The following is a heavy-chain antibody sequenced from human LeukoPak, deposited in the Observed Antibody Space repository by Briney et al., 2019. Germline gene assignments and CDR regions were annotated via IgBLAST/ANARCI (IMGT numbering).Heavy chain of an antibody. CDR2: ISGNDEK. Sequence: SGPTQVNPTQTLTLTCSVSGFSVSATEVGLGWIRQSPGKALEWIAFISGNDEKRYTPSLRFRVSITKDTSKNQVVLTMMNMDPGDTATYYCVRGTDEGGFDHWGQGTLVSVSS. D-gene: IGHD1-7*01. CDR1: GFSVSATEVG. V-gene: IGHV2-5*01. CDR3: VRGTDEGGFDH. J-gene: IGHJ4*02.